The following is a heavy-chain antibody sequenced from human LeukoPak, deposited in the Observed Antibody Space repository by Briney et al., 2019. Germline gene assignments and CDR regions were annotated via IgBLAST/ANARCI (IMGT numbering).Heavy chain of an antibody. Sequence: GESLKISRKGSGYSFTSYWIGWVRQMPGKGLEWMGIIYPGDSDTRYSPSFQGQVTISADKSISTAYLQWSSLKASDTAMYYCARGLLWFGELFLSAFDIWGQGTMVTVSS. CDR3: ARGLLWFGELFLSAFDI. V-gene: IGHV5-51*01. CDR1: GYSFTSYW. D-gene: IGHD3-10*01. CDR2: IYPGDSDT. J-gene: IGHJ3*02.